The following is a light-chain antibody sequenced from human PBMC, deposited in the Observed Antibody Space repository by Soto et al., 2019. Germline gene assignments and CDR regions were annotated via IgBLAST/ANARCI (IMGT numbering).Light chain of an antibody. CDR1: NSDIGSFNC. Sequence: QSVLTQPASVSGSPGQSITISCTGTNSDIGSFNCVSWYQHHPGTAPKLIIYGVSNRPSGVSNRFSGSKSGNTASLTISGLQAEDEADYYCSSYTTTSTQVFGTGTKVTVL. CDR2: GVS. J-gene: IGLJ1*01. CDR3: SSYTTTSTQV. V-gene: IGLV2-14*03.